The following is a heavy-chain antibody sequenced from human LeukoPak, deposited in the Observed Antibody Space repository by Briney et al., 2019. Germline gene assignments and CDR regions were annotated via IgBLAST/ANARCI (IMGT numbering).Heavy chain of an antibody. J-gene: IGHJ3*02. CDR3: ARWPYYDFWSGYYSVAFDI. Sequence: ASVKVSCKASGYTFTSYYMHWVRQAPGQGLEWMGIINPSGGSTSYAQKSQGRVTMTRDTSTSTVYMELSRLRSDDTAVYYCARWPYYDFWSGYYSVAFDIWGQGTMVTVSS. CDR2: INPSGGST. D-gene: IGHD3-3*01. V-gene: IGHV1-46*01. CDR1: GYTFTSYY.